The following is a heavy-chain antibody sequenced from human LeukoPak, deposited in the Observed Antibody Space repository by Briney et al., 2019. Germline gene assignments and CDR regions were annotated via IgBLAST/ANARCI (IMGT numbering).Heavy chain of an antibody. CDR3: AREAFTMVRGVIIESYYNYYGMDV. V-gene: IGHV4-34*01. Sequence: PSETLSLTCAVYGGSFSNYYWSWIRQPPGKGLEWIGEINHSGSTNYNPSLKSRVTISVDTSKNQFSLKLSSVTAADTAVYYCAREAFTMVRGVIIESYYNYYGMDVWGKGTTVTVSS. CDR1: GGSFSNYY. J-gene: IGHJ6*04. CDR2: INHSGST. D-gene: IGHD3-10*01.